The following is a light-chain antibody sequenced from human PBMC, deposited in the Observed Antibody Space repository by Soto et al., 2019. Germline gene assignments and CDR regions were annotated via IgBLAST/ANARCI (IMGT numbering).Light chain of an antibody. V-gene: IGKV3-20*01. J-gene: IGKJ4*01. CDR3: QQYGGSPLT. Sequence: EVVMTQSPVTLSVSLGQRATLSCRASQSVSSSNLAWYQQKPGQAPRPLIYGASSRATGIPDRFSGTGSGTDFTLTIRRLEPEDSAVYYCQQYGGSPLTFGGGTKVDIK. CDR1: QSVSSSN. CDR2: GAS.